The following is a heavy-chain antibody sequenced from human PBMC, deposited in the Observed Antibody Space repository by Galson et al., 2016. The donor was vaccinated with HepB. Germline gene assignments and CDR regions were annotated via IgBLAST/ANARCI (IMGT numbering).Heavy chain of an antibody. CDR1: GDSFTNYW. V-gene: IGHV5-51*01. D-gene: IGHD2-2*01. J-gene: IGHJ6*02. CDR3: ARSRVYCSTTSCYGYYFFYAMDV. CDR2: IYPGDSDT. Sequence: QSGAEVTKPGESLKISCQVSGDSFTNYWIGWVRQMPGKGLEWMGIIYPGDSDTIYSPSFQGQVNISADKSISTVYLQWSSLKASATAMYYCARSRVYCSTTSCYGYYFFYAMDVWGQGTTVTVSS.